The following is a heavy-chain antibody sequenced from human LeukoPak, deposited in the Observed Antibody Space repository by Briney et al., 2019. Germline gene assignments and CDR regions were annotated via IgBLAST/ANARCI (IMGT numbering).Heavy chain of an antibody. D-gene: IGHD3-10*01. CDR1: GGSISSGSYY. CDR2: IYTSGST. J-gene: IGHJ6*03. CDR3: AREVSGLWFGELLYYYYYYMDV. Sequence: PSQTLSLTCTVSGGSISSGSYYWSWIRQPAGKGLEWIGRIYTSGSTNYNPSLKSRVTISVDTSKNQFSLKLSSVTAADTAVYYCAREVSGLWFGELLYYYYYYMDVWGKGTTVTISS. V-gene: IGHV4-61*02.